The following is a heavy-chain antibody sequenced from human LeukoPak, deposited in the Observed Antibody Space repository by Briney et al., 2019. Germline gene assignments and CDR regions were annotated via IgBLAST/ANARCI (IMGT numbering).Heavy chain of an antibody. CDR2: ITGSGGIT. J-gene: IGHJ4*02. CDR3: AKWGDYDVLTGYYDPDY. V-gene: IGHV3-23*01. D-gene: IGHD3-9*01. CDR1: GFTFSNYA. Sequence: SGGSPRLSCVASGFTFSNYAMSWVRQAPGKGLEWVSAITGSGGITYYADSVKGRFTISRDNSKNTLYLQMNSLRAEDTAVYYCAKWGDYDVLTGYYDPDYWGQGTLVTVSS.